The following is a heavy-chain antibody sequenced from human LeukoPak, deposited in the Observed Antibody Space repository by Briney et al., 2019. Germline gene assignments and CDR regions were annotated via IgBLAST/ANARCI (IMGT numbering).Heavy chain of an antibody. J-gene: IGHJ4*02. CDR2: IWYDGSNK. CDR1: GFTFSSYG. CDR3: ARGSVDGYRGGIDY. V-gene: IGHV3-33*01. D-gene: IGHD5-24*01. Sequence: PGGSLRLSCAASGFTFSSYGMHWARQAPGKGLEWVAVIWYDGSNKYYADSVKGRFTISRDNSKNTLYLQMNSLRAEDTAVYYCARGSVDGYRGGIDYWGQGTLVTVSS.